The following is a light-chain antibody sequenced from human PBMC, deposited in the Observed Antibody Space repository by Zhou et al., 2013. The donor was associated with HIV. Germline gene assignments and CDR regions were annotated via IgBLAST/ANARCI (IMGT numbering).Light chain of an antibody. V-gene: IGKV1-5*03. CDR3: QHLNSYPIT. CDR1: QTISSW. Sequence: DIQMTQSPSTLSASVGDRVTITCRASQTISSWLAWYQQRPGKAPNLLIYKASTLESGVPSRFSGSGSGTEFSLTISSLQPEDFAAYYCQHLNSYPITFGQGTRLEIK. CDR2: KAS. J-gene: IGKJ5*01.